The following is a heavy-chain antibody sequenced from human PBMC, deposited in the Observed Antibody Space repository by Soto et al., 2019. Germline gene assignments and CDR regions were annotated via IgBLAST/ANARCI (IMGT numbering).Heavy chain of an antibody. D-gene: IGHD4-4*01. CDR1: GGSFSGYY. CDR2: INHSGST. V-gene: IGHV4-34*01. J-gene: IGHJ4*02. Sequence: SETLSLTCAVYGGSFSGYYWSWIRQPPGKGLEWIGEINHSGSTNYNPSLKSRVTISVDTSKNQFSLKLSSVTAADTAVYYCARGVEPRTTVTTGGMDVWGQGTLVTVSS. CDR3: ARGVEPRTTVTTGGMDV.